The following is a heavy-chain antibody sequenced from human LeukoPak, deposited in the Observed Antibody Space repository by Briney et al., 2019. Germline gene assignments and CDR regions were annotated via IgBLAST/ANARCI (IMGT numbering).Heavy chain of an antibody. CDR3: AGASEGGGGWFYIDF. J-gene: IGHJ4*02. CDR2: IKSKTDGGTT. Sequence: PGGSLRLSCAASGFTFSNAWMTWVRQAPGKGLEWVGRIKSKTDGGTTDYAAPVKGRFTISRDGSQNSLYLQMNSLKTEDTAVYFCAGASEGGGGWFYIDFWGQGTLVTVSS. D-gene: IGHD6-19*01. V-gene: IGHV3-15*01. CDR1: GFTFSNAW.